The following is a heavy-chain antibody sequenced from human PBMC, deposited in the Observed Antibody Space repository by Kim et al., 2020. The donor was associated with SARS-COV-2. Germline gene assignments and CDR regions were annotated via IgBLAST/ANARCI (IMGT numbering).Heavy chain of an antibody. Sequence: GSLRLSCAASGFTFSSYSMNWVRQAPGKGLEWVSSISSSSSYIYYADSVKGRFTISRDNAKNSLYLQMNSLRAEDTAVYYCARWGKGRPFGGVIAPSPFDYWGQGTLVTVSS. J-gene: IGHJ4*02. V-gene: IGHV3-21*01. D-gene: IGHD3-16*02. CDR3: ARWGKGRPFGGVIAPSPFDY. CDR2: ISSSSSYI. CDR1: GFTFSSYS.